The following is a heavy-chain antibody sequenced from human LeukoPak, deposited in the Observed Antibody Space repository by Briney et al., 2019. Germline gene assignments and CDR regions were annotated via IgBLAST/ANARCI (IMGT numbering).Heavy chain of an antibody. Sequence: ASVKVSCKASGYTFTSYGISWVRQAPGQGLEWMGWISAYNGNTNYAQKLQGRVTMTTDTSTSTAYMELRSLRSDDTAVYYCARDPPYCSGGSCYSFNWFDPWGQGTLVTVSS. D-gene: IGHD2-15*01. CDR1: GYTFTSYG. J-gene: IGHJ5*02. CDR3: ARDPPYCSGGSCYSFNWFDP. V-gene: IGHV1-18*04. CDR2: ISAYNGNT.